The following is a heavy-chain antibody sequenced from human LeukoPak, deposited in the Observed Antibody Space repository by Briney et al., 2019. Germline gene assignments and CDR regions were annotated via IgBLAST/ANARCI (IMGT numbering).Heavy chain of an antibody. CDR2: IYYTGST. CDR1: VGSVNNGSYY. Sequence: PSETLSLTCTVSVGSVNNGSYYWSWIRQPPGKGLEWIAYIYYTGSTKYNPSLKSRITVSVDASTNQFSLKLSSVTAADTAVYYCARHGAYQLLDNWFDPWGQGTLVTVSS. D-gene: IGHD2-2*01. CDR3: ARHGAYQLLDNWFDP. J-gene: IGHJ5*02. V-gene: IGHV4-61*01.